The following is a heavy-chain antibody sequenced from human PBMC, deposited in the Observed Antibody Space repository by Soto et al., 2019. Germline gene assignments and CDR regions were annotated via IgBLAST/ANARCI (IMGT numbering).Heavy chain of an antibody. CDR3: ASRRGYYDSSGYYFDY. CDR1: GGSFGASY. J-gene: IGHJ4*02. D-gene: IGHD3-22*01. Sequence: SETLSLTCAVYGGSFGASYWSWIRQPPGKGLEWIGEINHSGSTNYNPSLKSRVTISVDTSKNQFSLKLSSVTAADTAVYYCASRRGYYDSSGYYFDYWGQGTLVTVS. CDR2: INHSGST. V-gene: IGHV4-34*01.